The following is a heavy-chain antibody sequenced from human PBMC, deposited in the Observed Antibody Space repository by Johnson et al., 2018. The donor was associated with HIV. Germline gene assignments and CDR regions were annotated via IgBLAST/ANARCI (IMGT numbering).Heavy chain of an antibody. CDR2: ISYDGSNK. D-gene: IGHD3-22*01. J-gene: IGHJ3*02. CDR3: ARDNGYYYDSSGSRNAFDI. Sequence: QVQLVESGGGLVQPGRSLRLSCAASGFTFDDYAMHWVRQAPGKGLEWVAVISYDGSNKYYADSVKGRFTISRDNSKNTLYLQMNSLRAEDTAVYYCARDNGYYYDSSGSRNAFDIWGQGTMVTVSS. V-gene: IGHV3-30-3*01. CDR1: GFTFDDYA.